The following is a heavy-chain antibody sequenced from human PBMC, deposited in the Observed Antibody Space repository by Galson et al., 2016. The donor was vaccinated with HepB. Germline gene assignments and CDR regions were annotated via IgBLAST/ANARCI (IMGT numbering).Heavy chain of an antibody. CDR2: VKDKTQGVAT. CDR3: IMGRRGSLDDAFEN. J-gene: IGHJ3*02. Sequence: SLRLSCAASGFTFSDAWMTWIRQVSGKGLEWIGRVKDKTQGVATDYAAPVKDRFSISRDDSTNTLYLQMSSLQTEDTAVYYCIMGRRGSLDDAFENWGQGTLVTVSS. V-gene: IGHV3-15*01. D-gene: IGHD6-13*01. CDR1: GFTFSDAW.